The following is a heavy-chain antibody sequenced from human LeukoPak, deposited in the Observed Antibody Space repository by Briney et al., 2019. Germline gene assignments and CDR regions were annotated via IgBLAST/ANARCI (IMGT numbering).Heavy chain of an antibody. V-gene: IGHV1-2*02. CDR3: ARGSDWLEYYFDY. CDR2: INPDNGVT. J-gene: IGHJ4*02. Sequence: ASVKVSCKASGYTFTGYYIHWVRQAPGQGLEWMGWINPDNGVTNYAQKFQGRVTITRDTSISTAYMELSRLRSDDTAVYHCARGSDWLEYYFDYWGQGTLVTVSS. CDR1: GYTFTGYY. D-gene: IGHD5-24*01.